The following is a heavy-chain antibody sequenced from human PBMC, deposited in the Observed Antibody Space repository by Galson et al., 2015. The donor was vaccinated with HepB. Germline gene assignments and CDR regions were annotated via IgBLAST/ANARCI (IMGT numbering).Heavy chain of an antibody. J-gene: IGHJ6*02. CDR2: IFHSGTT. Sequence: ETLSLTCAVYGGSFSGFYWSWIRQPPGEGLEWIGEIFHSGTTNYNPSLKSRGHISVDKSKNQFSLKLRSVTAADTAVYYCARFIRFLEWSGRRDFYYGMDVWGQGTTVTVSS. CDR3: ARFIRFLEWSGRRDFYYGMDV. CDR1: GGSFSGFY. V-gene: IGHV4-34*12. D-gene: IGHD3-3*01.